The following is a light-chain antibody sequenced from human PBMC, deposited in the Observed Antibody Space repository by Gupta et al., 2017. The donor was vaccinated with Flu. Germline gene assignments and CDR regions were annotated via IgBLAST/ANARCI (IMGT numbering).Light chain of an antibody. Sequence: EIVLTQSPGTLSLSPGEGATLSCRASQSVSNFYLAWYQQKPGQAPRLLIYGASSRAIGIPDRFSGSGSGTDFTLTINSLEPEDVAVYYCQQYASSPYNFGQGTKLEI. V-gene: IGKV3-20*01. CDR2: GAS. CDR1: QSVSNFY. J-gene: IGKJ2*01. CDR3: QQYASSPYN.